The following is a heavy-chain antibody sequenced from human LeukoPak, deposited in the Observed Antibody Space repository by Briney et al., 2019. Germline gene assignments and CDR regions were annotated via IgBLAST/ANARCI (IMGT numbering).Heavy chain of an antibody. CDR2: ISYDGSNK. CDR1: RFTFSSYA. CDR3: ARGTPDIVVVPAADY. Sequence: GGSLRLSCAASRFTFSSYAMNWVRQAPGKGLEWVAVISYDGSNKYYADSVKGRFTISRDNSKNTLYLQMNSLRAEDTAVYYCARGTPDIVVVPAADYWGQGTLDAVS. D-gene: IGHD2-2*01. V-gene: IGHV3-30-3*01. J-gene: IGHJ4*02.